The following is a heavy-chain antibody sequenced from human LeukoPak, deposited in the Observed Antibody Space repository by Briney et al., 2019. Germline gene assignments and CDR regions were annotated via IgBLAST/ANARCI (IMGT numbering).Heavy chain of an antibody. D-gene: IGHD3-10*01. Sequence: GGSLRLSCAASGFTFSDYYMTWIRQAPGKGLEWVSYISSSGNTIYYADSVKGRFTISRDNAKNSLYLQMNSLRAEDTAVYYCAREGVSAQSGFDNWGQGTLVTVSS. CDR3: AREGVSAQSGFDN. CDR2: ISSSGNTI. CDR1: GFTFSDYY. V-gene: IGHV3-11*01. J-gene: IGHJ4*02.